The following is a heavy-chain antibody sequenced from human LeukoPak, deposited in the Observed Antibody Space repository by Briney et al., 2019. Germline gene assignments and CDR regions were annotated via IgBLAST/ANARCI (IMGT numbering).Heavy chain of an antibody. V-gene: IGHV1-24*01. CDR2: FDPEDGET. Sequence: GASVKVSCKVFGYTLTELSIHWVRQAPGKGLEWMGGFDPEDGETIYAQKFQGRVTMTEDTSTDTAYMELSSLRSEDTAVYYCATDRYGTRFLDYWGQGTLVTVSS. D-gene: IGHD3-3*01. CDR3: ATDRYGTRFLDY. CDR1: GYTLTELS. J-gene: IGHJ4*02.